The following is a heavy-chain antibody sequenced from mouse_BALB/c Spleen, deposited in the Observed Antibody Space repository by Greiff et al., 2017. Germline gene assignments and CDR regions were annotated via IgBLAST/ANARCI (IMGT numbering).Heavy chain of an antibody. CDR3: ARALTTKAMDY. Sequence: EVQLQQSGPGLVKPSQSLSLTCTVTGYSITSDYAWNWIRQSPGNKLEWMGDISYSGSTSYNPSLKSRISITRDTSKNQFFLQLNSVTTEDTATYYCARALTTKAMDYWGQGTSVTVSS. V-gene: IGHV3-2*02. J-gene: IGHJ4*01. CDR2: ISYSGST. D-gene: IGHD1-1*01. CDR1: GYSITSDYA.